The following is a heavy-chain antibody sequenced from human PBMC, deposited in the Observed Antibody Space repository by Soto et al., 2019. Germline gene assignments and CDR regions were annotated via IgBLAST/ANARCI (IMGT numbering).Heavy chain of an antibody. CDR2: ISTYSGDT. V-gene: IGHV1-18*01. CDR3: ARHHGPTTSENWFDA. D-gene: IGHD5-12*01. Sequence: QVHLVQSGVEVKTPGASVKVSCQASGYTFFTYDISWVRQAPGQGLAWMGWISTYSGDTKYAQKFPGGVTMSSDTATSTADLELRSLRSDDTAGYYCARHHGPTTSENWFDAWGQVPLVSVSS. J-gene: IGHJ5*02. CDR1: GYTFFTYD.